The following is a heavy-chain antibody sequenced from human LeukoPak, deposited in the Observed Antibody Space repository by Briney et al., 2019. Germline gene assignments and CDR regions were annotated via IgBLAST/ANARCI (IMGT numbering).Heavy chain of an antibody. V-gene: IGHV3-11*04. CDR1: GFTFSDYY. CDR2: ISTSGSTI. CDR3: ARSSGYYYFDFDY. Sequence: PGGSLRLSCAASGFTFSDYYMSWIRQAPGKGLEWVSYISTSGSTIYYADSVKGRFTISRDYAKNSLYLQMNSLRAEDTAVYYCARSSGYYYFDFDYWGQGTLVTVSS. D-gene: IGHD3-22*01. J-gene: IGHJ4*02.